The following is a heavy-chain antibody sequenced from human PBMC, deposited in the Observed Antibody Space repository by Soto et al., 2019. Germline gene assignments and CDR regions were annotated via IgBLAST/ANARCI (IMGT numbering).Heavy chain of an antibody. CDR2: IIPIFGTA. D-gene: IGHD3-10*01. J-gene: IGHJ6*02. Sequence: QVQLVQSGAEVKKPGSSVKVSCTASGGTFSSYAISWVRQAPGQGLEWMGGIIPIFGTANYAQKFQGRVTITADESTSKAYMELSSLRSEETAVYSCARARRGSSPGLHGHYYYCGMDVWGQGTTVTVSS. CDR3: ARARRGSSPGLHGHYYYCGMDV. V-gene: IGHV1-69*01. CDR1: GGTFSSYA.